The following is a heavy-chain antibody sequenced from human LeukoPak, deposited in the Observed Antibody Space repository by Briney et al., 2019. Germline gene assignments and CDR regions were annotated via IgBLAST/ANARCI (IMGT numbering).Heavy chain of an antibody. D-gene: IGHD5-12*01. V-gene: IGHV1-69*05. CDR1: GGTFSSYA. CDR3: ASGYDLAGYNWFDP. J-gene: IGHJ5*02. CDR2: IIPIFGTA. Sequence: GASVKVSCKASGGTFSSYAISWVRQAPGQGLEWMGRIIPIFGTANYAQKFQGRVTITTDEPTSTAYMELSSLRSEDTAVYYCASGYDLAGYNWFDPWGQETLVTVSS.